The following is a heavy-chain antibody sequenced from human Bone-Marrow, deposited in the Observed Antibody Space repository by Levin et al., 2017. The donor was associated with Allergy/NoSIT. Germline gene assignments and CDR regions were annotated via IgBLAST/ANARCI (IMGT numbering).Heavy chain of an antibody. J-gene: IGHJ4*02. V-gene: IGHV1-69*13. Sequence: ASVKVSCNASGGTFDIYSLTWVRQAPGQGLEWMGGIIPIFRTPFYAQKFQGRLTIIADESTSTSYMELTSLTSDDTAVYYCARDAPLGYCSPTHCATPGLDHWGQGTLVTVSS. CDR3: ARDAPLGYCSPTHCATPGLDH. CDR1: GGTFDIYS. D-gene: IGHD2-15*01. CDR2: IIPIFRTP.